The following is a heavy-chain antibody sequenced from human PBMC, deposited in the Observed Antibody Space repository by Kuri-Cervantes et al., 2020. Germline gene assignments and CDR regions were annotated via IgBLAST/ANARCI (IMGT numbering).Heavy chain of an antibody. CDR1: GFTFSSYA. J-gene: IGHJ4*02. Sequence: GGSLRLSCAASGFTFSSYAMSWVRQAPGKGLEWVSGISWNSGSIGYADSVKGRFTISRDNAKNSLYLQMNSLRAEDTALYYCAKDNRYYYDSSGPLDYWGQGTLVTVSS. CDR3: AKDNRYYYDSSGPLDY. D-gene: IGHD3-22*01. CDR2: ISWNSGSI. V-gene: IGHV3-9*01.